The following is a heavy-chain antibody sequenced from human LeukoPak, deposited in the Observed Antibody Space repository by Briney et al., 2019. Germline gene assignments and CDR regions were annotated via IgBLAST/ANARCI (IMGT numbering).Heavy chain of an antibody. CDR3: AREPGYCSSTSCRGFDY. CDR1: GGTFSSYA. J-gene: IGHJ4*02. Sequence: SVKVSCQASGGTFSSYAISWVRQAPGQGLEWMGGIIPIFGTANYAQKFQGRVTITTDESTSTAYMELSSLRSEDTAVYYCAREPGYCSSTSCRGFDYWGQGTLVTVSS. V-gene: IGHV1-69*05. CDR2: IIPIFGTA. D-gene: IGHD2-2*03.